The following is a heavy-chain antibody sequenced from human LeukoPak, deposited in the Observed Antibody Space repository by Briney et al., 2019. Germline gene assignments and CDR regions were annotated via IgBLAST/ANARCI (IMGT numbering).Heavy chain of an antibody. CDR2: IYTSENT. CDR3: ARVTRPGNGILDY. V-gene: IGHV4-4*07. CDR1: GDSISSNY. Sequence: SETLSLTCTVSGDSISSNYWSWIRQSAGKGREWIGRIYTSENTIYNPSLKSRVTMSVDTSKNQFSLKVNSVTAADASVYYCARVTRPGNGILDYWGQGTLVTVSS. J-gene: IGHJ4*02. D-gene: IGHD6-6*01.